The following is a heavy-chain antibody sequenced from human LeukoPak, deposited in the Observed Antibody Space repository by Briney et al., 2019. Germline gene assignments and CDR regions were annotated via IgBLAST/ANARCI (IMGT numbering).Heavy chain of an antibody. CDR2: ISWNSGSI. V-gene: IGHV3-9*01. CDR1: GFTFDDYA. Sequence: GGSLRLSCAASGFTFDDYAMHWVRQAPGKGLEWVSGISWNSGSIGYADSVKGRFTISRDNAKNSLYLQMNSLRAEDTAVYYCATMVRGSFWGQGTLVTVSS. D-gene: IGHD3-10*01. CDR3: ATMVRGSF. J-gene: IGHJ4*02.